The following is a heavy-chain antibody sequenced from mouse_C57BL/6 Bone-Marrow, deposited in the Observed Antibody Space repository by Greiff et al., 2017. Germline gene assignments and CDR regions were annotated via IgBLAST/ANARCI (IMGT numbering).Heavy chain of an antibody. CDR3: ARSYYGNSLAY. J-gene: IGHJ3*01. V-gene: IGHV1-61*01. Sequence: VQLQQPGAELVRPGSSVKLSCKASGYTFTSYWMAWVKQRPGQGLEWIGNIYPSDSETHYNQNFKDKATLTVDKSSSTAYMQLSSLTAEYSAVYYCARSYYGNSLAYWGQGTLVTVSA. CDR1: GYTFTSYW. D-gene: IGHD2-10*01. CDR2: IYPSDSET.